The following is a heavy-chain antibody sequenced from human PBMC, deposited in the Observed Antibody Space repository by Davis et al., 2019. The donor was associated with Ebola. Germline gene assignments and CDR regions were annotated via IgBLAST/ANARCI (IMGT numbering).Heavy chain of an antibody. CDR3: ARDPVAGTGFDY. CDR2: IYHSGST. Sequence: PGGSLRLSCAASGFTFSSYAMSWVRQAPGKGLEWIGEIYHSGSTNYNPSLKSRVTISIDKSKNQFSLKLSSVTAADTTVYYCARDPVAGTGFDYWGQGTLVTVSS. CDR1: GFTFSSYAM. D-gene: IGHD6-19*01. J-gene: IGHJ4*02. V-gene: IGHV4-4*02.